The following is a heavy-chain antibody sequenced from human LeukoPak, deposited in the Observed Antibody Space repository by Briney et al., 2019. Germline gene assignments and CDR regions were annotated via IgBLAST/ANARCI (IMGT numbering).Heavy chain of an antibody. D-gene: IGHD2-15*01. J-gene: IGHJ4*02. CDR1: GFTFSNYS. V-gene: IGHV3-74*01. CDR2: INSDGSSA. Sequence: PGRSLTLTCAASGFTFSNYSMHWVRQPPGKGLVWVSRINSDGSSASYADSVKGRFTISRDNAKNTLFVQMISLRAEDTAVYFCARGGSSYTNYFFDFWGQGTLLSVFS. CDR3: ARGGSSYTNYFFDF.